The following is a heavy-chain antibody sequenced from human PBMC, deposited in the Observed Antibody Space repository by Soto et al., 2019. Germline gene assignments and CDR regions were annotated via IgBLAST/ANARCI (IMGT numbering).Heavy chain of an antibody. D-gene: IGHD6-13*01. CDR3: ARSGSSWNLREFDS. Sequence: VPLVQSGGEVKKPGASVKVSCKASAYTFTNYGISWVRQAPGQGLEWMGWISAYNGNINYAQKVRGRVTMTTDTSTGSANWEVRSLRSDDTAVYYGARSGSSWNLREFDSWGQGTLVTVSS. J-gene: IGHJ4*02. CDR2: ISAYNGNI. CDR1: AYTFTNYG. V-gene: IGHV1-18*01.